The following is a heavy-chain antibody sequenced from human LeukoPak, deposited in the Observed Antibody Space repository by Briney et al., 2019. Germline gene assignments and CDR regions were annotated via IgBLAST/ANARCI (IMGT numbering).Heavy chain of an antibody. CDR1: GYTFTAYY. CDR2: INPRSGGT. Sequence: ASVKVSCKASGYTFTAYYLQWVRLAPGQGLEWMGWINPRSGGTEYAQRFQGRVTLTRDTSISTAYMELSRLRSDDTAVYYCARGHCSANSCYEDYYNGLAVWGQGTTVAVSS. J-gene: IGHJ6*02. CDR3: ARGHCSANSCYEDYYNGLAV. D-gene: IGHD2-2*01. V-gene: IGHV1-2*02.